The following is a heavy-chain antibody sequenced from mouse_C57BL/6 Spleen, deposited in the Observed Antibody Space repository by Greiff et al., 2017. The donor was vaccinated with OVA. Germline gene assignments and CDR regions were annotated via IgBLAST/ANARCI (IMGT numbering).Heavy chain of an antibody. V-gene: IGHV7-3*01. CDR3: ARSSNRYYYAMDY. Sequence: EVQLVESGGGLVQPGGSLSLSCAASGFTFTDYYMSWVRQPPGKALEWLGFIRNKANGYTTEYSASVKGRFTISRDNSQSILYLQMNALRAEDSATYYCARSSNRYYYAMDYWGQGTSVTVSS. CDR1: GFTFTDYY. D-gene: IGHD1-1*01. J-gene: IGHJ4*01. CDR2: IRNKANGYTT.